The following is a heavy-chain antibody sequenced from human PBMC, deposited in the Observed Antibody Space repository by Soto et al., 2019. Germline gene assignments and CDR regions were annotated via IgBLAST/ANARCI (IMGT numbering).Heavy chain of an antibody. CDR2: ISYDGSNK. Sequence: QVQLLESGGGVVQPGRSLRLSCAASGFTFSSYAMHWVRQAPGKGLEWVAVISYDGSNKYYADSVKGRFTISRDNSKNTLYLQMNSLRAEDKAVYYCARGDGGSYLPFDYWGQGTLVTVSS. D-gene: IGHD1-26*01. CDR1: GFTFSSYA. V-gene: IGHV3-30-3*01. CDR3: ARGDGGSYLPFDY. J-gene: IGHJ4*02.